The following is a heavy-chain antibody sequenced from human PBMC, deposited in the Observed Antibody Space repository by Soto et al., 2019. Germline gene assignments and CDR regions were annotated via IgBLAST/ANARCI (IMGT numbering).Heavy chain of an antibody. D-gene: IGHD2-15*01. Sequence: ASVKVSCKASGYSLTGHYMHWVRQVSGKRLEYLGWLKSDNGGAYYAPKFRGRVTFTEDTSTDTAYMELSSLRSEDTAVYYCATQDRSGYYYYGMDVWGQGTTVTVSS. CDR2: LKSDNGGA. CDR3: ATQDRSGYYYYGMDV. V-gene: IGHV1-2*02. CDR1: GYSLTGHY. J-gene: IGHJ6*02.